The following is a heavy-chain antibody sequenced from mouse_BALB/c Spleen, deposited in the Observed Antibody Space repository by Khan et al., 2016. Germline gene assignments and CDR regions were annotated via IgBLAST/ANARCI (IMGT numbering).Heavy chain of an antibody. D-gene: IGHD2-4*01. CDR1: GYIFTSYW. V-gene: IGHV1S132*01. CDR2: TYPGTGST. Sequence: VQLQESGAELVRPGASVKLSCKTSGYIFTSYWIHWVKQRSGQGLEWIARTYPGTGSTYYNEKFQGKATLTTDKSSNTAYMQVSRLKAEASAVDFCARSGDYDVGALDSWGQGTTVTVSS. CDR3: ARSGDYDVGALDS. J-gene: IGHJ2*01.